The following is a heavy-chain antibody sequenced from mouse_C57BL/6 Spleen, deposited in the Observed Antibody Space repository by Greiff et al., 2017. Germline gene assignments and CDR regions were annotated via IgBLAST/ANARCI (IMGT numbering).Heavy chain of an antibody. CDR3: ARFGRGYLFDY. V-gene: IGHV1-22*01. CDR1: GYTFTDYN. Sequence: VQLKESGPELVKPGASVKMSCKASGYTFTDYNMHWVKQSHGKSLEWIGYINPNNGGTSYNQKFKGKATLTVNKSSSTAYMELRSLTSEDSAVYYCARFGRGYLFDYWGQGTTLTVSS. D-gene: IGHD2-2*01. J-gene: IGHJ2*01. CDR2: INPNNGGT.